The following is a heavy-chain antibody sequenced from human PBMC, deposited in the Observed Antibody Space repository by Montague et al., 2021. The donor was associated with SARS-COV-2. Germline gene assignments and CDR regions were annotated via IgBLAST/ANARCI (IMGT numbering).Heavy chain of an antibody. V-gene: IGHV4-61*10. CDR1: GVVELRRSS. D-gene: IGHD5-24*01. Sequence: SETLSLTCTVSGVVELRRSSEEHPSELQSHHDLVCRLLLEKNTNXNPSLKSRVTISVDTSKNQFSLKLSSVTAADTAVYYCARVFPRWLPFDPYFDYWGQGILGTVSS. CDR3: ARVFPRWLPFDPYFDY. J-gene: IGHJ4*02. CDR2: LLEKNT.